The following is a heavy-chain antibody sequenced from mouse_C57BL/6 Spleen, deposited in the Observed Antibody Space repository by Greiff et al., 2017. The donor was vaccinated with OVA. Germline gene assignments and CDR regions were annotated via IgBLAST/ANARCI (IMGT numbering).Heavy chain of an antibody. D-gene: IGHD1-1*01. V-gene: IGHV1-52*01. CDR1: GYTFTSYW. Sequence: QVQLQQPGAELVRPGSSVKLSCKASGYTFTSYWMHWVKQRPIQGLEWIGNIDPSDSETHYNQKFKDKATLTVDKSSSTAYMQLSSLTSEDSAVYYCARENYGSPSPYWYFDVWGTGTTVTVSS. CDR2: IDPSDSET. CDR3: ARENYGSPSPYWYFDV. J-gene: IGHJ1*03.